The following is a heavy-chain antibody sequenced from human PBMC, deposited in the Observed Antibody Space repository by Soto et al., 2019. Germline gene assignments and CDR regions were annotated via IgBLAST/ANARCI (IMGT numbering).Heavy chain of an antibody. D-gene: IGHD3-10*01. J-gene: IGHJ4*02. V-gene: IGHV4-31*03. Sequence: QVQLQESGPGLLKPSQTLSLTCSVSGNSISTGAYYRSWLRQHPVKGLEWIGHIFYSGNTHYSPSLESRVTISVDTSKNQFSIKLTSVTVADTAIYYCAREGRSAAPQAGFDLWGQGTLVTVSS. CDR2: IFYSGNT. CDR3: AREGRSAAPQAGFDL. CDR1: GNSISTGAYY.